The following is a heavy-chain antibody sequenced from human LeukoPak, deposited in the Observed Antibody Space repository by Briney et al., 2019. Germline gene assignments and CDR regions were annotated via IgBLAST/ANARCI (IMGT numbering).Heavy chain of an antibody. CDR3: ARVNGSGSYYRPLLDY. Sequence: SETLSLTCTVSGGSISSGGYYWSWIRQPPGKGLEWIGYIYHSGSTYYNPSLKSRVTISVDKSKNQFSLKLSSVTAADTAVYYCARVNGSGSYYRPLLDYWGQGTLVTVSS. CDR2: IYHSGST. V-gene: IGHV4-30-2*01. CDR1: GGSISSGGYY. D-gene: IGHD3-10*01. J-gene: IGHJ4*02.